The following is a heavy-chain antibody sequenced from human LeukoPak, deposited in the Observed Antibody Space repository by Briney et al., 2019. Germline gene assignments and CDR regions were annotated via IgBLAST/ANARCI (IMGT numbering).Heavy chain of an antibody. J-gene: IGHJ4*02. Sequence: SETLSLTCTLSGYSISIVYYWGWIRQPPGTGLEWIGGFCHRGRTFYNPSLQSRVTISIDTSKNQFSLKLSSVTAEHTAVYYCARDRKMATSEIYYWGEGTLVALS. D-gene: IGHD5-24*01. CDR2: FCHRGRT. V-gene: IGHV4-38-2*02. CDR3: ARDRKMATSEIYY. CDR1: GYSISIVYY.